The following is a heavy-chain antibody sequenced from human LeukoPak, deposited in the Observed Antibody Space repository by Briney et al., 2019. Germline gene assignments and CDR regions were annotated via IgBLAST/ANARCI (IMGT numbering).Heavy chain of an antibody. CDR3: ARPALYVWGSYRTYYFDY. CDR2: IYYSGST. CDR1: GGSISSSSYY. D-gene: IGHD3-16*02. Sequence: PSETLSLTCTVSGGSISSSSYYWGWIRQPPGKGLEWIGGIYYSGSTYYNPSLKSRVTISVDTSKNQFSLKLSSVTAADTAVYYCARPALYVWGSYRTYYFDYWGQGTLVTVSS. V-gene: IGHV4-39*01. J-gene: IGHJ4*02.